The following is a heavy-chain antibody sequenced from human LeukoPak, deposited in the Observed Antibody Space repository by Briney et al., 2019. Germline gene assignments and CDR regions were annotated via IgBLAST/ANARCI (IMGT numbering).Heavy chain of an antibody. CDR3: ANGIVGAPDYYMGV. CDR2: IYYSGST. V-gene: IGHV4-30-4*08. J-gene: IGHJ6*03. D-gene: IGHD1-26*01. CDR1: GGSISSGDYY. Sequence: SETLSLTCTVSGGSISSGDYYWSWIRQPPGKGLEWIGYIYYSGSTYYNPSLKSRVTISVDTSKNQFSLKLSSVTAADTAVYYCANGIVGAPDYYMGVWGKGTTVTVSS.